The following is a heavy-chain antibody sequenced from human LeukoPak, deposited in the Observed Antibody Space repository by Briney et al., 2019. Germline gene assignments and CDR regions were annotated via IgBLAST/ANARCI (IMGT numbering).Heavy chain of an antibody. J-gene: IGHJ6*02. CDR2: ISGSGVTT. D-gene: IGHD1-26*01. Sequence: HPGRSLRLSCAASGFTFSSYAMSWVRQAPGKGLEWVSAISGSGVTTDYADSVKGRFTISRDNSKNTLYLQMNSLRADDTAVHYCAKSSSMGSYAYYGMDVWGLGTTVTVSS. CDR3: AKSSSMGSYAYYGMDV. V-gene: IGHV3-23*01. CDR1: GFTFSSYA.